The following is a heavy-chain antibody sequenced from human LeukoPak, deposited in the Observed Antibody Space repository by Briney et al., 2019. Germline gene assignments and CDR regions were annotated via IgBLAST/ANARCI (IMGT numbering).Heavy chain of an antibody. Sequence: SETLSLTCAVYGGPFRGFFWSWIRQAPGKGLEWIGEVSHSGSSNYNPSLKSRINISLDTSKSQFSLRLTSVTAADTAVYYCARGIFYCGRNQYIWLDLWGQGTLVTVSS. CDR2: VSHSGSS. V-gene: IGHV4-34*01. CDR3: ARGIFYCGRNQYIWLDL. J-gene: IGHJ5*02. D-gene: IGHD2-8*02. CDR1: GGPFRGFF.